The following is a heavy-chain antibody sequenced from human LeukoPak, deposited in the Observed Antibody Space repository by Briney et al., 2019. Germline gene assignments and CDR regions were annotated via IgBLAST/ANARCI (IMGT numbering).Heavy chain of an antibody. CDR3: ARDPYSGSYGNYYYYFMDV. J-gene: IGHJ6*03. CDR2: IYTSGST. V-gene: IGHV4-4*07. D-gene: IGHD1-26*01. Sequence: NPSETLSLTCTVSGGSISSYYWSWIRQPAGKGLEWIGRIYTSGSTNYNPSLKSRVTMSVDTSKNQFSLKLSSVTAADTAVYYCARDPYSGSYGNYYYYFMDVWGKGTTVTISS. CDR1: GGSISSYY.